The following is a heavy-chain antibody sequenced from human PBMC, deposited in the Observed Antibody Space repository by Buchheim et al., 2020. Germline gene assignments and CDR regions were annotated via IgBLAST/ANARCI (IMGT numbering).Heavy chain of an antibody. CDR1: GFSLSTSGVG. V-gene: IGHV2-5*02. Sequence: QITLKESGPTLVKPTQTLTLTCTFSGFSLSTSGVGVGWIRQPPGKALEWLALIYWDDDKRYSPSLKSRLTITKDTSKNQLVLTMTNMDPVDTATYYCAHIPGSGWYKGYYFDYWGQGTL. CDR2: IYWDDDK. J-gene: IGHJ4*02. D-gene: IGHD6-19*01. CDR3: AHIPGSGWYKGYYFDY.